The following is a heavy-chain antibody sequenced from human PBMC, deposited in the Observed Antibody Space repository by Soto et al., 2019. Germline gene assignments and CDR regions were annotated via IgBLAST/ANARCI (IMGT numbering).Heavy chain of an antibody. V-gene: IGHV4-59*08. CDR2: IYYSGST. Sequence: QVQLQESGPGLVKPSETLSLTCTVSGGSISSYYWSWIRQPPGKGLEWSGYIYYSGSTNYNPSLKSRVTISVETSKNPFSLTLSSVTAADTAVYYCARHCSGGSCYYAFDIWGQGTMVTVSS. J-gene: IGHJ3*02. CDR3: ARHCSGGSCYYAFDI. D-gene: IGHD2-15*01. CDR1: GGSISSYY.